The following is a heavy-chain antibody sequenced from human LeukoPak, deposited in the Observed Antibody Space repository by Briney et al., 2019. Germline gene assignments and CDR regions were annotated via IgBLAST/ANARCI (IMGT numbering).Heavy chain of an antibody. V-gene: IGHV4-34*01. D-gene: IGHD4-17*01. CDR1: GGSFSGYY. CDR3: ARVRLRSTYYYYGMDV. CDR2: INHSGST. J-gene: IGHJ6*02. Sequence: SETLSLTCAVYGGSFSGYYWSWIRQPPGKGLEWIGEINHSGSTNYNPSLKSRVTISVDTSKNQFSLKLSSVTAVDTAVYYCARVRLRSTYYYYGMDVWGQGTTVTVSS.